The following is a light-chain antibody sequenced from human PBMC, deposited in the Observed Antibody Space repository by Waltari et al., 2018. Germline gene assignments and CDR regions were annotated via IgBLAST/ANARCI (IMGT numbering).Light chain of an antibody. Sequence: DIQMTQSPSSLSTPVAYRVTITCRASRGIDSYLTWYQQRPGRAPKLLIYDASTLQREVPTRFSGGGIGTDFTLTINNLQPEDFATYFCQQSYSPPFTFGQGTRLGI. J-gene: IGKJ5*01. CDR1: RGIDSY. CDR2: DAS. CDR3: QQSYSPPFT. V-gene: IGKV1-39*01.